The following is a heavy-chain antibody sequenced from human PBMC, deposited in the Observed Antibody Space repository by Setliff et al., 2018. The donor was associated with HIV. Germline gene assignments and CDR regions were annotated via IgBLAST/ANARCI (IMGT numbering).Heavy chain of an antibody. J-gene: IGHJ4*02. Sequence: SETLSLTCTVSGGTIASGGYYWTWIRQHPGKGLEWIGFIYHRVNTHYNSSLRSRLTISVDTSRNQFSLRLSSVTAAETAVYYCARVELAGISARPFYFDYWGQGALVTVSS. D-gene: IGHD6-19*01. CDR1: GGTIASGGYY. V-gene: IGHV4-31*03. CDR2: IYHRVNT. CDR3: ARVELAGISARPFYFDY.